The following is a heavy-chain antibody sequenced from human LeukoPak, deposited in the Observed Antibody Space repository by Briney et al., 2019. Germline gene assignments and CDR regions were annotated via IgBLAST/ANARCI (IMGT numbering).Heavy chain of an antibody. CDR3: ARTRGSHISMAYLDY. J-gene: IGHJ4*02. CDR2: INPNNGDT. D-gene: IGHD2/OR15-2a*01. CDR1: GYTFIGNF. V-gene: IGHV1-2*02. Sequence: ASVKVSCKASGYTFIGNFMHWVRQAPGQGLEWMGWINPNNGDTNYAQKFQGRVTVTRDTSISTAYMELSSLRSDDTAVCYCARTRGSHISMAYLDYWGQGTLVTVSS.